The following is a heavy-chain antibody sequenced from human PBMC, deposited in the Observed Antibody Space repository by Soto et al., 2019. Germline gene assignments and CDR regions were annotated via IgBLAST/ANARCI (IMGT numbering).Heavy chain of an antibody. CDR2: IYYSGST. V-gene: IGHV4-59*01. CDR3: ARDIARRWFDP. J-gene: IGHJ5*02. D-gene: IGHD6-13*01. CDR1: GGSISSYY. Sequence: PSETLSLTCTVSGGSISSYYWSWIRQPPGKGLEWIGYIYYSGSTNYNPSLKSRVTISVDTSKNQFSLKLSSVTAADTAVYYCARDIARRWFDPWGXGTLVTVSS.